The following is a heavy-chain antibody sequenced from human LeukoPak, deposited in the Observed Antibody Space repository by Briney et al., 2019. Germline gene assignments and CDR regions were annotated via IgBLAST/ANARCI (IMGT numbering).Heavy chain of an antibody. Sequence: ASVKVSCKASGYTFTGYYMHWVRQAPGQGLECMGRISPNSGGTNYAQKFHGRVTMTRDTYISTAYMERSRLRSDDTAVYYCARDRGYYDSTDYWGQGTLVTVSS. CDR1: GYTFTGYY. CDR2: ISPNSGGT. CDR3: ARDRGYYDSTDY. D-gene: IGHD3-22*01. V-gene: IGHV1-2*06. J-gene: IGHJ4*02.